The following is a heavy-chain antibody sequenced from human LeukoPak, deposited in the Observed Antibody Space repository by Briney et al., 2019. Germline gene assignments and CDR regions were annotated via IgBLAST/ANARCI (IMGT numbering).Heavy chain of an antibody. CDR3: ARTSSWNNWFDP. V-gene: IGHV4-39*07. J-gene: IGHJ5*02. Sequence: PSETLSLTCTVSGGSISSSSYYWGWIRQPPGKGLEWIGYIYYSGSTYYNPSLKSRVTISVDTSKNQFSLKLSSVTAADTAVYYCARTSSWNNWFDPWGQGTLVTVSS. D-gene: IGHD6-13*01. CDR1: GGSISSSSYY. CDR2: IYYSGST.